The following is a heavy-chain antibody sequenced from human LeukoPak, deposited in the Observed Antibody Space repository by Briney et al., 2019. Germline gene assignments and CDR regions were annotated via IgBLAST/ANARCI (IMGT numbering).Heavy chain of an antibody. D-gene: IGHD6-19*01. Sequence: GRSLRLSCAASGFTFSSYWMTWVRQAPGKGLEWVANINQDGSGEYYVDSVKGRFTISRDNAKNSLSLQMNSLRAEDTAMYYCARKVGKYSGWYNYWGQGTLVTVSS. J-gene: IGHJ4*02. V-gene: IGHV3-7*01. CDR3: ARKVGKYSGWYNY. CDR2: INQDGSGE. CDR1: GFTFSSYW.